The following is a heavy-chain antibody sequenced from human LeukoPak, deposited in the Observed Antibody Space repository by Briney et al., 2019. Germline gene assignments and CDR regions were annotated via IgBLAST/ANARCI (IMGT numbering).Heavy chain of an antibody. CDR3: ARGLYDILTGYYGH. CDR1: GYTFTGYY. J-gene: IGHJ4*02. CDR2: INPNSGST. V-gene: IGHV1-2*02. Sequence: GASVKVSCKASGYTFTGYYMHWVRQAPGQGLEWMGWINPNSGSTNYAQKFQGRVTMTRDTSISTAYMELSRLRSDDTAVYYCARGLYDILTGYYGHWGQGTLVTVSS. D-gene: IGHD3-9*01.